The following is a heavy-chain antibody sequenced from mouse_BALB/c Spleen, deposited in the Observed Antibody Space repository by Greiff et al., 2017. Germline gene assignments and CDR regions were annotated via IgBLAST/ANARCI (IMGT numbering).Heavy chain of an antibody. V-gene: IGHV5-6-5*01. CDR2: ISSGGST. CDR1: GFTFSSYA. J-gene: IGHJ2*01. D-gene: IGHD2-4*01. Sequence: EVKVVESGGGLVKPGGSLKLSCAASGFTFSSYAMSWVRQTPEKRLEWVASISSGGSTYYPDSVKGRFTISRDNARNILYLQMSSLRSEDTAMYYCARERVITYYFDYWGQGTTLTVSS. CDR3: ARERVITYYFDY.